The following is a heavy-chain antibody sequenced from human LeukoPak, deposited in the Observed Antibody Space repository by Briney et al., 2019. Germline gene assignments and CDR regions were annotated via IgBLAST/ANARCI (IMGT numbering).Heavy chain of an antibody. CDR1: GDFIRSYR. Sequence: SETLSLTCDVSGDFIRSYRWGWVRQPAGKGLEWIGRIYATGSTKFNPSLKSRLTMSMDTSTNRISLNLTSVTAADTAIYFCARQGYTASYYFLDFWSQGMLVTVSS. D-gene: IGHD1-26*01. CDR3: ARQGYTASYYFLDF. V-gene: IGHV4-4*07. CDR2: IYATGST. J-gene: IGHJ4*02.